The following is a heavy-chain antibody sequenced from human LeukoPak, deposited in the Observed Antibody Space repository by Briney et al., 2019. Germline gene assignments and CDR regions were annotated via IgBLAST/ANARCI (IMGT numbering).Heavy chain of an antibody. CDR2: IGPYNGNT. V-gene: IGHV1-18*01. CDR1: GYLFPSYG. CDR3: ARHAARLTFDP. D-gene: IGHD6-6*01. J-gene: IGHJ5*02. Sequence: GASVKVSCKASGYLFPSYGFSWVRQAPGQGLEWMGWIGPYNGNTNYAQKLQGRVTMTTDTSTSTAYMELRSLRSDDTAVYYCARHAARLTFDPWGQGTLVTVSP.